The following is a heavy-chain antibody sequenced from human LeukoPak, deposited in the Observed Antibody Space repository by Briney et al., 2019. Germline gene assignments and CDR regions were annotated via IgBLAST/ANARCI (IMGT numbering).Heavy chain of an antibody. CDR1: GYSFTSNY. Sequence: ASVKVSCKASGYSFTSNYIHWVRQAPGQGLEWMGMIYPGDGSTSYAQKFQGRVTVTRDTSTSTVHMELSGLRSEDTAVYYCARDQEAFDYWGQGTLVTVSS. V-gene: IGHV1-46*01. CDR2: IYPGDGST. J-gene: IGHJ4*02. CDR3: ARDQEAFDY.